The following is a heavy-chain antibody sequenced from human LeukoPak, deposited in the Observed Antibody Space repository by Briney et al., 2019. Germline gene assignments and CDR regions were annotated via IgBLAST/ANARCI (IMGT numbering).Heavy chain of an antibody. V-gene: IGHV3-23*01. D-gene: IGHD3-16*01. CDR1: GFTFSSSA. Sequence: PGGSLRLSCAASGFTFSSSAMGCVRRAPQNGLEWVSAIPASGPKTYYTGSVRGRFTISRDNSKSTVYLQMQSLRAEDTAVYYCVKEARKTFGIYTADYWGQGALVTVSS. CDR3: VKEARKTFGIYTADY. J-gene: IGHJ4*02. CDR2: IPASGPKT.